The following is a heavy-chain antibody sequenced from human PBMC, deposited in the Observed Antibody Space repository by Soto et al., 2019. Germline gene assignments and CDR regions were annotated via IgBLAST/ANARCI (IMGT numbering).Heavy chain of an antibody. D-gene: IGHD2-15*01. V-gene: IGHV1-18*01. CDR2: ISAYNGNT. J-gene: IGHJ5*01. CDR1: GYTFTSYG. Sequence: GASVKVSCKASGYTFTSYGISWVRQAPGQGLEWMGWISAYNGNTNYAQKLQGRVTMTTDTSTSTAYMELRSLRSDDTAVYYCARDPVVVVAATNWFDSWGQGTLVPVSS. CDR3: ARDPVVVVAATNWFDS.